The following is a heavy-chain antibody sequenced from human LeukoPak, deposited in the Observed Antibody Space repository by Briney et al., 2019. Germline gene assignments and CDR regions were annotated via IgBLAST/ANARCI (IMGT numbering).Heavy chain of an antibody. Sequence: PSETLSLTCTVSGGSISGSSYYWGWIRQPPGKGLEWIGSIYYSGSTYYNPSLKSRVTISVDTSKNQFSLKLSSVTAADTAVYYCARQEFHSSSPPYYYMDVWGKGTTVTVSS. CDR1: GGSISGSSYY. CDR2: IYYSGST. D-gene: IGHD6-13*01. CDR3: ARQEFHSSSPPYYYMDV. V-gene: IGHV4-39*01. J-gene: IGHJ6*03.